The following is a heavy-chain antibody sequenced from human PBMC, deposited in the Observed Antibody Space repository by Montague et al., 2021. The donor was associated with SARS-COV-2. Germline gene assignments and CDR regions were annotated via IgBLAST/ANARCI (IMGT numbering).Heavy chain of an antibody. CDR3: ARGMIRGVTTPFDY. CDR2: IYYSGTT. J-gene: IGHJ4*02. D-gene: IGHD3-10*01. CDR1: GGSISSSSYY. V-gene: IGHV4-39*02. Sequence: SETLSLTCTVSGGSISSSSYYWGWIRQPPGKELEWIGNIYYSGTTYYNPSLQSRGTISVDTSKNHLSLRLSSVTATDTAVYFCARGMIRGVTTPFDYWGQGSRVTVSS.